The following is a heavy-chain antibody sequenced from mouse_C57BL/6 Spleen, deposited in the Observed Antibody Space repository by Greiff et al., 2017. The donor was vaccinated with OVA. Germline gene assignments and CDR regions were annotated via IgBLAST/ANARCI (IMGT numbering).Heavy chain of an antibody. Sequence: VQLQQPGAELVRPGSSVKLSCKASGYTFTSYWMHWVKQRPIQGLEWIGNIDPSDSETHYNQKFKDKATLTVDKSSSTAYMQLSSLTSEDSAVYYCARYGAGRWDYWGQGTTLTVSS. V-gene: IGHV1-52*01. CDR1: GYTFTSYW. D-gene: IGHD3-3*01. CDR2: IDPSDSET. CDR3: ARYGAGRWDY. J-gene: IGHJ2*01.